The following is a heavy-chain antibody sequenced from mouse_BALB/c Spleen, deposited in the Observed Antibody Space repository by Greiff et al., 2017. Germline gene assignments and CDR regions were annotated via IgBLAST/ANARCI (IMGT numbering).Heavy chain of an antibody. CDR1: GYTFTSYT. J-gene: IGHJ3*01. D-gene: IGHD2-1*01. CDR2: INPSSGYT. CDR3: AKGGYGNYAALDY. Sequence: VQLQQSGAELARPGASVKMSCTASGYTFTSYTMHWVKQRPGQGLEWIGYINPSSGYTNYNQKFKDKATLTADKSSSTAYMQLSSLTSEDSAVYYCAKGGYGNYAALDYWGQGTLVTVSA. V-gene: IGHV1-4*01.